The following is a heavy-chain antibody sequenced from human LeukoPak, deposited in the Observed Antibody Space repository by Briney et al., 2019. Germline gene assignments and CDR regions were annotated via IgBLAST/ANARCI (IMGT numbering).Heavy chain of an antibody. D-gene: IGHD6-19*01. V-gene: IGHV3-23*01. Sequence: GGSLRLSCAVSGFTFSSYAMSWVRQAPGKGLEWVSAISGSGDSTSYADSVKGWFSVSRDNSKNTLHLQMNSLRAEDTALYYCARNISSGWYVDYWGQGTLVTVSS. CDR1: GFTFSSYA. CDR2: ISGSGDST. J-gene: IGHJ4*02. CDR3: ARNISSGWYVDY.